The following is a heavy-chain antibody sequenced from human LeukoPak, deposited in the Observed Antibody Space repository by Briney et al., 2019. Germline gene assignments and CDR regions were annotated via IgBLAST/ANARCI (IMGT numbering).Heavy chain of an antibody. D-gene: IGHD3-22*01. CDR2: MYNSGST. V-gene: IGHV4-4*08. CDR1: GGSITSHY. J-gene: IGHJ3*01. Sequence: PSETLSLTCTVSGGSITSHYWSWIRQPPGKGLEWIGSMYNSGSTYYNPSLKSRVTISIDTSKNQFSLQLNSVTAADTAVYCARDGPYDSDAFHFWGQGTMVTVSS. CDR3: ARDGPYDSDAFHF.